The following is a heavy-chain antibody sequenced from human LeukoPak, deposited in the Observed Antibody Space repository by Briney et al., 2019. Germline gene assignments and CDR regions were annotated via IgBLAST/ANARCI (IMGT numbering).Heavy chain of an antibody. CDR1: GGSVSSGSYY. V-gene: IGHV4-61*01. J-gene: IGHJ3*02. Sequence: SETLSLTCTVSGGSVSSGSYYWSWIRQPPGKGLEWIGYIYYSGSTNYNPSLKSRVTISVDTSKNQFSLKLSPVTAADTAVYYCARRESADAFDIWGQGTMVTVSS. CDR3: ARRESADAFDI. CDR2: IYYSGST.